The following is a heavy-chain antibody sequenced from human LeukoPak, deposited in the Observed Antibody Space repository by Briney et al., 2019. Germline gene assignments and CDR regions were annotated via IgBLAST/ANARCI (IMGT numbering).Heavy chain of an antibody. V-gene: IGHV1-46*01. CDR3: ARDKEGFGCSSTSCEVIGSVRVYYYYMDV. CDR1: GYTFTSYY. Sequence: GASVKVSCKASGYTFTSYYMHWVRQAPGQGLEWMGIINPSGGSTSYAQKFQGRVTMTRDTSTSTVYMELSSLRSEDTAVYYCARDKEGFGCSSTSCEVIGSVRVYYYYMDVWGKGTTVTVSS. J-gene: IGHJ6*03. D-gene: IGHD2-2*01. CDR2: INPSGGST.